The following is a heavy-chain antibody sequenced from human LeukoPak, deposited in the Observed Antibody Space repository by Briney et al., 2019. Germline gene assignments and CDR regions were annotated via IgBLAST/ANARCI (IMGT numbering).Heavy chain of an antibody. CDR3: ARDRNSGSSLDI. CDR1: GYTFTGYY. V-gene: IGHV1-2*02. Sequence: ASVKVSCKASGYTFTGYYIHWVRLAPGQGLEWMGWIYPYSGDTNYAQNFQGRVTMTRDTSISTAYMELSSLKSDDTADYYCARDRNSGSSLDIWGQGTMLTVSS. J-gene: IGHJ3*02. D-gene: IGHD6-6*01. CDR2: IYPYSGDT.